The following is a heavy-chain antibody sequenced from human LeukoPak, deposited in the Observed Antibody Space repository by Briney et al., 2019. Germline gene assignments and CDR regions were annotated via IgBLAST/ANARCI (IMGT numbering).Heavy chain of an antibody. CDR3: AKDRSGLRYFDWYESPYYYYGMDV. CDR2: ISGSGGRT. V-gene: IGHV3-23*01. Sequence: GGSLRLSCAASGFTLRTYAMNWVRQAPGKGLEWVSTISGSGGRTFYADSVKGRFTISRDSSNNTVYLQMKTLRAEDTAVYFCAKDRSGLRYFDWYESPYYYYGMDVWGQGTTVTVSS. CDR1: GFTLRTYA. D-gene: IGHD3-9*01. J-gene: IGHJ6*02.